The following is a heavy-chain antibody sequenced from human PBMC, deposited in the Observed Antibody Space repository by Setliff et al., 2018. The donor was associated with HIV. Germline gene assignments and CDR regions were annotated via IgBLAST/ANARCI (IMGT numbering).Heavy chain of an antibody. CDR2: ISSNGGST. J-gene: IGHJ4*02. Sequence: GGSLRLSCAVSGFTFISYAMHWVRQAPGKGLEYISAISSNGGSTYYADSVKGRFTISRDNAKNSLYLQMNSLRAEDTAVYYCARETRPGLTRSGFDYWGQGTLVTV. D-gene: IGHD1-1*01. CDR3: ARETRPGLTRSGFDY. CDR1: GFTFISYA. V-gene: IGHV3-64*04.